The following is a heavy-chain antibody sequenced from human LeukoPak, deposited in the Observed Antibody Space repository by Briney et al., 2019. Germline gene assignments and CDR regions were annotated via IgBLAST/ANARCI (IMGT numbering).Heavy chain of an antibody. CDR1: GFTFNTDW. D-gene: IGHD3-10*01. CDR3: TTSGTPFEY. Sequence: GGSLRLSCAASGFTFNTDWMSWVRLAPGKGLEWVGRIKNKGDGGTTDYAAPVKGRFTVSRDDSKSTLYLQMNSLKTEDTAVYYCTTSGTPFEYWGQGTLVTVSS. CDR2: IKNKGDGGTT. V-gene: IGHV3-15*01. J-gene: IGHJ4*02.